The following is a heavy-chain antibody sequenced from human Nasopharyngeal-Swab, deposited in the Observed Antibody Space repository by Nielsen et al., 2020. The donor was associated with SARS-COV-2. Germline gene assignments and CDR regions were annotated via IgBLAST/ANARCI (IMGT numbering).Heavy chain of an antibody. D-gene: IGHD3-16*01. Sequence: WIRQHPGQGLEWIGSIYYSGSTYYNPSLKSRVTISVDTSKNQFSLKLSSVTAADTAVYYCARNNPGSLVNYYYYMDVWGKGTTVTVSS. CDR3: ARNNPGSLVNYYYYMDV. J-gene: IGHJ6*03. CDR2: IYYSGST. V-gene: IGHV4-39*01.